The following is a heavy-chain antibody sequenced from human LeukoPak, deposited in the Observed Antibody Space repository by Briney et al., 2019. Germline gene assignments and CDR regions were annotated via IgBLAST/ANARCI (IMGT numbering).Heavy chain of an antibody. V-gene: IGHV1-2*02. Sequence: ASVKVSCKASGYTFTSYAISWVRQAPGQGLEWVGWMNPNTGGTNYAQKYQGRVTMTSDTSITTFYMELSNLESADTAIYYCARDVFAAYTTHHKFDPWGQGTLVTVSS. D-gene: IGHD2-2*02. CDR2: MNPNTGGT. CDR1: GYTFTSYA. J-gene: IGHJ5*02. CDR3: ARDVFAAYTTHHKFDP.